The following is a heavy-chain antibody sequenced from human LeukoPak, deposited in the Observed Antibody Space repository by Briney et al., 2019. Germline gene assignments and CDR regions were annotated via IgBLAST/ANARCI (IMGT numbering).Heavy chain of an antibody. CDR1: GFTVSSNY. CDR3: ARGIVVVAATLGYYFDY. D-gene: IGHD2-15*01. J-gene: IGHJ4*02. V-gene: IGHV3-66*01. CDR2: IYSDGST. Sequence: GGSLRLSCAASGFTVSSNYMSWVRQAPGKGLEWVSIIYSDGSTYYADSVKGRFTISRDNSKNTLYLQMGSLRVEDMAVYYCARGIVVVAATLGYYFDYWGQGTLVTASS.